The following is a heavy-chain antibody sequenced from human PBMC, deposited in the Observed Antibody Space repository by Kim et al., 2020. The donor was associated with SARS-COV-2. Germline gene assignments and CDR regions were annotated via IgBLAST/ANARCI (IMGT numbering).Heavy chain of an antibody. D-gene: IGHD3-10*01. J-gene: IGHJ6*02. CDR2: ISAYNGNT. CDR3: ARDLGGSGSYYNIAVGLVGYYYYYGMDV. CDR1: GYTFTSYG. V-gene: IGHV1-18*01. Sequence: ASVKVSCKASGYTFTSYGISWVRQAPGQGLEWMGWISAYNGNTNYAQKLQGRVTMTTDTSTSTAYMELRSLRSDDTAVYYCARDLGGSGSYYNIAVGLVGYYYYYGMDVWGQGTTVTVSS.